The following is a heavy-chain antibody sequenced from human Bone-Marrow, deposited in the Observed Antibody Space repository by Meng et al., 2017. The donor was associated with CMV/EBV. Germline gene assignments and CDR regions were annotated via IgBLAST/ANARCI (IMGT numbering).Heavy chain of an antibody. CDR3: ARVVEFSLSWFGEDLSFGY. V-gene: IGHV1-18*01. CDR1: GYTFTSYG. Sequence: ASVKVSCKASGYTFTSYGISWVRQAPGQGLEWMGWISAYNGNTNYAQKLQGRVTMTTDTSTSTAYMELRSLRSDDTAVYYCARVVEFSLSWFGEDLSFGYWGQGTLVTVSS. CDR2: ISAYNGNT. J-gene: IGHJ4*02. D-gene: IGHD3-10*01.